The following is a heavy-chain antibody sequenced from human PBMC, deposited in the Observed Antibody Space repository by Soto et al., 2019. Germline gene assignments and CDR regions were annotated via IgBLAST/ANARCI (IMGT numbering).Heavy chain of an antibody. CDR2: IHHSGAF. D-gene: IGHD2-21*02. Sequence: SETLSLSCTVSGGSINSDSYHWTWIRQSPGKGLEWIGYIHHSGAFLYNPSFKSRLTISVDTSKNQFSLHLSSVTDADTAVYFCAREDDGGDSLDVWGQGTTVTVSS. CDR1: GGSINSDSYH. J-gene: IGHJ6*02. V-gene: IGHV4-30-4*08. CDR3: AREDDGGDSLDV.